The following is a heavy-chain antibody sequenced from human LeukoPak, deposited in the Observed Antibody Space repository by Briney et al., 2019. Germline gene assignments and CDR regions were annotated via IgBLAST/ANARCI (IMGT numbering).Heavy chain of an antibody. V-gene: IGHV1-18*01. CDR1: GYTFTSYG. J-gene: IGHJ4*02. D-gene: IGHD3-22*01. CDR2: ISAYNGNT. Sequence: GASVKVSCKASGYTFTSYGISWVRQAPGQGLEWMGWISAYNGNTNYAQKLQGRVTMTTDTSTSTAYMELRNLRSDDTAVYYCARVRGYYDSSGYSHFDYWGQGTLVTVSS. CDR3: ARVRGYYDSSGYSHFDY.